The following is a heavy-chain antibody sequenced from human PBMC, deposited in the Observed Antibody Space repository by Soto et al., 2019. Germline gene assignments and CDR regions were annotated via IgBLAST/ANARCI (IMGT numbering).Heavy chain of an antibody. Sequence: GGSLRLSCAASGFTFDDYAMHWVRQAPGKGLEWVSGISWNSGSIGYADSVKGRFTISRDNAKNSLYLQMNSLRAEDTALYYCAKAKRHFDWLLYYDYWGQGTLVTISS. J-gene: IGHJ4*02. CDR2: ISWNSGSI. D-gene: IGHD3-9*01. CDR1: GFTFDDYA. CDR3: AKAKRHFDWLLYYDY. V-gene: IGHV3-9*01.